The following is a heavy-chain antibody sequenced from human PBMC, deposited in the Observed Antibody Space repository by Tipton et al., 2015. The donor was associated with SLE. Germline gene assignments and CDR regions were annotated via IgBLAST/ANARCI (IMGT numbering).Heavy chain of an antibody. D-gene: IGHD6-25*01. CDR2: INHSGST. V-gene: IGHV4-34*01. Sequence: LRLSCAVYGGSFSGYYWSWIRQPPGKGLEWIGEINHSGSTNYNPSLKSRVTISVDTSKNQFSLKVNSVTAADTAVYYCARGSQIAAAEEGDFDCWGQGTLVTVSS. CDR3: ARGSQIAAAEEGDFDC. J-gene: IGHJ4*02. CDR1: GGSFSGYY.